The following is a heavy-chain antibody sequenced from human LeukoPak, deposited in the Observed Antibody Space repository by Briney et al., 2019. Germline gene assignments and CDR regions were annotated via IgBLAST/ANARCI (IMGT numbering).Heavy chain of an antibody. J-gene: IGHJ4*02. CDR1: GFTFSDYY. Sequence: GGSLRLSCAASGFTFSDYYMSWIRQAPGKGLEWVSYISSSGSTIYYADSVKGRFTISRDNAKNSLYLQMNSLRAEDTAVYYCARGRYYDSSGYYWGAGNSDPLYFDYWGQGTLVTVSS. V-gene: IGHV3-11*04. D-gene: IGHD3-22*01. CDR3: ARGRYYDSSGYYWGAGNSDPLYFDY. CDR2: ISSSGSTI.